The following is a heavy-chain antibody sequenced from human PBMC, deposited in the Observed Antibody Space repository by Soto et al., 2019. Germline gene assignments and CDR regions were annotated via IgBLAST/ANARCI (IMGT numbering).Heavy chain of an antibody. CDR2: XXXXXXXT. V-gene: IGHV3-74*01. Sequence: EVQLVESGGGLVQPGGSLRLSCAASGFTFSSYWMHWVRQAPXXXXXXXXXXXXXXXXTSYAESVKGRFTISRDNAKXXXXXXXXXXXXXXXXXXXXXXXXXXXXXXXXXXXXXXXXXXXDPWGQGTLVTVSS. CDR3: XXXXXXXXXXXXXXXXXXXXXXXDP. J-gene: IGHJ5*02. CDR1: GFTFSSYW.